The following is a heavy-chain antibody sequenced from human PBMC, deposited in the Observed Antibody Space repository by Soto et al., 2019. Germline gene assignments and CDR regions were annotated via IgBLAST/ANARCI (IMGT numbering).Heavy chain of an antibody. CDR2: MSHDGSHK. CDR3: AKEGRHSSTSCSRCYGLDV. V-gene: IGHV3-30*18. J-gene: IGHJ6*02. CDR1: RFTFSTYG. Sequence: GGSLRLSCEASRFTFSTYGMHWVRQAPGKGLEWWAAMSHDGSHKYYGGSVKGRFTISRDNSKNTLYLEMDSLRPEDTAVYFCAKEGRHSSTSCSRCYGLDVWGQGTSVTVSS. D-gene: IGHD2-2*01.